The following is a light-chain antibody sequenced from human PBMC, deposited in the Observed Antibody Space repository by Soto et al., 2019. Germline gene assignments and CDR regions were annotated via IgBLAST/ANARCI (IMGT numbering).Light chain of an antibody. CDR1: SGHSNYA. Sequence: QPVLTQSPSASASLGASVKLTCTLSSGHSNYAIAWHQQQPEKGPRYLMKVNSGGSHIKGDGIPDRFSGSSSGAERYLFISSLQSEDEADYYCQTWGPGSAIVVFGGGTQLTVL. J-gene: IGLJ7*01. CDR2: VNSGGSH. V-gene: IGLV4-69*01. CDR3: QTWGPGSAIVV.